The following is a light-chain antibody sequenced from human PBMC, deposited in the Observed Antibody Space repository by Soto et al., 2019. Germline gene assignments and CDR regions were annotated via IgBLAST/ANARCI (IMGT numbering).Light chain of an antibody. CDR1: QSISSW. V-gene: IGKV1-5*01. Sequence: DIQMTQSPSTLSGSIGDRVTITCRASQSISSWLAWYQQKPGKAPKLLIYDASSLESGVPSRFSGSGSGTEFTLTISSLQPEDFATYYCQQYNSYPWTFGQGTKVDIK. CDR3: QQYNSYPWT. J-gene: IGKJ1*01. CDR2: DAS.